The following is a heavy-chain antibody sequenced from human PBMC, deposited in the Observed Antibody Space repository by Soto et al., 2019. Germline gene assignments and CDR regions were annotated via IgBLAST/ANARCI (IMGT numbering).Heavy chain of an antibody. V-gene: IGHV1-69*06. CDR1: GGTFSSYA. CDR2: IIPIFGTA. D-gene: IGHD2-2*01. J-gene: IGHJ6*02. CDR3: AAYYCSSTSCSDYYGMDV. Sequence: SVKVSCKASGGTFSSYAISWVRQAPGQGLEWMGGIIPIFGTANYAQKFQGRVTITADKSTSTAYVELSSLRSEDTAVYYCAAYYCSSTSCSDYYGMDVWGQGTTVTVSS.